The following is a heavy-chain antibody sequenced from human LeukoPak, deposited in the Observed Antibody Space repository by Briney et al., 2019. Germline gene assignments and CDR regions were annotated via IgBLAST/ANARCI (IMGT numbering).Heavy chain of an antibody. V-gene: IGHV3-23*01. CDR1: GFAFSAYG. D-gene: IGHD1-14*01. Sequence: GGSLRLSCAASGFAFSAYGMSWVRQAPGKGLEWLSVIGGSGTTAYYTDSVRGRFTISRANSRNTVYLQMNSLKTEDTAVYFCAKDLPPGTDTMDVWGQGTTVTVSS. CDR3: AKDLPPGTDTMDV. CDR2: IGGSGTTA. J-gene: IGHJ6*02.